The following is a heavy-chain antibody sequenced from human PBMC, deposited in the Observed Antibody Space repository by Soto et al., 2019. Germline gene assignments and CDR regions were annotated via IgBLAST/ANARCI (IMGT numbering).Heavy chain of an antibody. Sequence: ASVKVSCKASGYTFTNSGFSWVRQAPGRGLEWMGWISGYNGDTNYAQKFQGRVSMTLDTSTGTAYMELRSLTSDDTAIYYCAKNGQPPYYYYGLDVWGQGTKVTVSS. CDR1: GYTFTNSG. CDR3: AKNGQPPYYYYGLDV. J-gene: IGHJ6*02. CDR2: ISGYNGDT. D-gene: IGHD2-8*01. V-gene: IGHV1-18*01.